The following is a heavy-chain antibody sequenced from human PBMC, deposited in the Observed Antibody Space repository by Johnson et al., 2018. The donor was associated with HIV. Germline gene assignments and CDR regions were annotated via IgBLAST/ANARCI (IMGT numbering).Heavy chain of an antibody. CDR2: IYSGGST. D-gene: IGHD4-17*01. CDR3: AKGQIARGDFDI. J-gene: IGHJ3*02. V-gene: IGHV3-53*01. Sequence: VQLVESGGGLIQPGGSLRLSCAASWFTVSSNYMSWVRQAPGQGLEWVSVIYSGGSTYYADSVKGRFTISRDNSKNTLYLQRNSLRAEDTAIYFCAKGQIARGDFDIWGQGTMVTVSS. CDR1: WFTVSSNY.